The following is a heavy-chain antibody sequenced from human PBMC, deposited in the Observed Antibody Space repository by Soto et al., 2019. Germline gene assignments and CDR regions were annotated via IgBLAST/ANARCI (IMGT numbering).Heavy chain of an antibody. CDR1: GGTFSSYA. CDR2: IIPIFGTA. CDR3: ARGPYCSSTRCYTRLLVPFDY. Sequence: ASVKVSCKAAGGTFSSYAISWVRQAPGQGLDWMGGIIPIFGTANYAQKFQGRVTITADKSTSTAYMELSSLRSEDTAVYYCARGPYCSSTRCYTRLLVPFDYWGQGTLVTDSS. V-gene: IGHV1-69*06. J-gene: IGHJ4*02. D-gene: IGHD2-2*02.